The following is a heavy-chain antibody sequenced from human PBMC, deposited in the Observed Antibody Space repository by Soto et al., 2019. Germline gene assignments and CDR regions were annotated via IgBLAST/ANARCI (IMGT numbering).Heavy chain of an antibody. CDR3: ARHIAVSGTRGFDF. D-gene: IGHD6-19*01. Sequence: QVQLQESGPGLMKPSGTLSLTCAVSSGSISTNWWSWVRQPPGKGLEWIGEIYHSGSTNYNPSLKNRVTMSVDKSQNHPALNLNSVTAADTAVYDCARHIAVSGTRGFDFWGQGTLVTVAS. V-gene: IGHV4-4*02. CDR1: SGSISTNW. J-gene: IGHJ4*02. CDR2: IYHSGST.